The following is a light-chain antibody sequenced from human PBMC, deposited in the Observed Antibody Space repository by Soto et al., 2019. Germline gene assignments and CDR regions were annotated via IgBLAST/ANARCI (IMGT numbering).Light chain of an antibody. V-gene: IGLV2-11*01. CDR3: CSYAGSPRYV. Sequence: QSALTQPRSVSGSPGQSVTISCTGTSSDVGTYNYVSWYQQHPGKAPKVMIYDVSERPSWVPDRFSGSKSGNTASLSISGLEAEDDADYYCCSYAGSPRYVFCTGIKLTVL. CDR1: SSDVGTYNY. CDR2: DVS. J-gene: IGLJ1*01.